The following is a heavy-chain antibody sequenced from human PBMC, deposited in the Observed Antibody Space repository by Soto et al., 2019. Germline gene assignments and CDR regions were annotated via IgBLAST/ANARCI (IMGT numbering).Heavy chain of an antibody. V-gene: IGHV1-69*13. CDR1: GGAFSSYA. J-gene: IGHJ6*02. CDR2: IIPIFGTA. D-gene: IGHD2-2*02. CDR3: ARGIVYCSSTSCYRPRDYYGYGIDA. Sequence: WAPVKVSWKTSGGAFSSYAISWVRQAPGQGREWMGGIIPIFGTANYAQKFQGRVTITADESTSTAYMELTSLRSEDTAVYYCARGIVYCSSTSCYRPRDYYGYGIDAWGQRTTETVYS.